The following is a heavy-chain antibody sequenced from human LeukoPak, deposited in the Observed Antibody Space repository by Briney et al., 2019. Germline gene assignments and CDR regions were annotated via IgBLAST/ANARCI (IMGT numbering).Heavy chain of an antibody. Sequence: SETLSLTCTVSGSSISSYYWSWIRQPAGKGLEWIGRIYTSGSTNYNPSLKSRVTMSVDTSKNQFSLKLSSVTAADTAVYYCARDYYDTSGEGMDVWGQGTTVTVSS. J-gene: IGHJ6*02. V-gene: IGHV4-4*07. D-gene: IGHD3-22*01. CDR2: IYTSGST. CDR1: GSSISSYY. CDR3: ARDYYDTSGEGMDV.